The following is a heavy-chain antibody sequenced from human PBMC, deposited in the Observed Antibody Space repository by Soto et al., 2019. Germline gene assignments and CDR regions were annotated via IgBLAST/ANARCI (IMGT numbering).Heavy chain of an antibody. Sequence: GGSLRLSCSASGFTLSSYAMHWVRQAPGKGLEYISSISISGGRSNGGSIYYADSVKGRFTISRDNAKNTLYLQMNSLRAEDTALYYCAKATRRGPDYGAFRYYYYYMDVWGKGTTVTVSS. CDR3: AKATRRGPDYGAFRYYYYYMDV. CDR2: ISISGGRSNGGSI. CDR1: GFTLSSYA. J-gene: IGHJ6*03. V-gene: IGHV3-64*04. D-gene: IGHD4-17*01.